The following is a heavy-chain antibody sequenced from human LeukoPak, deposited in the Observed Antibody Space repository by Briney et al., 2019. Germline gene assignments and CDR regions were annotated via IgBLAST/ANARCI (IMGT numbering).Heavy chain of an antibody. D-gene: IGHD3-3*01. CDR1: GFTFSSYA. V-gene: IGHV3-23*01. CDR2: ISGSGGST. CDR3: AKDHDFWSGYSNYFDY. J-gene: IGHJ4*02. Sequence: GGSLRLSCAASGFTFSSYATSWVRQAPGKGLEWVSAISGSGGSTYYADSVKGRFTISRDNSKNTLYLQMNSLRAEDTAVYYCAKDHDFWSGYSNYFDYWGQGTLVTVSS.